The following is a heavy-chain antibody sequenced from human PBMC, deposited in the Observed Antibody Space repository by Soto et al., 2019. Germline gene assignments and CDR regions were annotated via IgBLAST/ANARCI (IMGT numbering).Heavy chain of an antibody. CDR1: GFTFSSYA. J-gene: IGHJ5*02. V-gene: IGHV3-23*01. Sequence: GGSLRLSCAASGFTFSSYAMSWVRQAPGKGLEWVSAISGSGGSTYYADSVKGRFTISRDNSKNTLYLQMNSLRAEDTAVYYCAKDLVQLWLVPKYNWFDPWGQGTLVTVSS. D-gene: IGHD5-18*01. CDR2: ISGSGGST. CDR3: AKDLVQLWLVPKYNWFDP.